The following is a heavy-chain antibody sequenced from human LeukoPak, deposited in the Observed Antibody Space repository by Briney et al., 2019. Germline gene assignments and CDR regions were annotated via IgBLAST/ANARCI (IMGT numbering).Heavy chain of an antibody. CDR2: ISGSGGST. V-gene: IGHV3-23*01. J-gene: IGHJ3*02. CDR3: AKDLTGYCSSTSCRDAFDI. CDR1: GFTFSSYA. D-gene: IGHD2-2*01. Sequence: PGGSLRLSCAASGFTFSSYAMSWVRQAPGKGLEWVSAISGSGGSTYYADPVKGRFTISRDNSKNTLYLQMNSLRAEDTAVYYCAKDLTGYCSSTSCRDAFDIWGQGTMVTVSS.